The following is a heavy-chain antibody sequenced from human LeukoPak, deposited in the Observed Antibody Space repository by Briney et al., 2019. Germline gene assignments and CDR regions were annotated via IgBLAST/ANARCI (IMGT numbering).Heavy chain of an antibody. J-gene: IGHJ4*02. D-gene: IGHD6-19*01. CDR1: GYTFTGYY. Sequence: ASVKVSCKASGYTFTGYYMHWVRQAPGQGLEWMGWINPNSGGTNYAQKFQGRVTITTDESTSTAYMELSSLRSEDTAVYYCARPNIAVAGGDFDYWGQGTLVTVSS. CDR3: ARPNIAVAGGDFDY. V-gene: IGHV1-2*02. CDR2: INPNSGGT.